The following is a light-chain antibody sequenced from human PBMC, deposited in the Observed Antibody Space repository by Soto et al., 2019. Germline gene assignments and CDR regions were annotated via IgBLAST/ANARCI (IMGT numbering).Light chain of an antibody. CDR3: QQYNNWPPI. Sequence: EIVMTQSPATLSVSPGERATLSCRASQSVSSNLAGYQQKPGQAPRLLIYGASTRATGIPARFSGSGSGTEITLTLCSLQSEDFAVYYCQQYNNWPPIFGGGTKVDIK. CDR2: GAS. J-gene: IGKJ4*01. CDR1: QSVSSN. V-gene: IGKV3-15*01.